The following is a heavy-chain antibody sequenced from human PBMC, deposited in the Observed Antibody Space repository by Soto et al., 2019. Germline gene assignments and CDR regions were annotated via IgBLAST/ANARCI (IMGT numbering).Heavy chain of an antibody. CDR1: GFTFSSYA. V-gene: IGHV3-30-3*01. CDR2: ISYDGSNK. D-gene: IGHD3-22*01. J-gene: IGHJ6*02. CDR3: ARDQQLSGSDYYGMDV. Sequence: EGSLRLSCAASGFTFSSYAMHWVRHAPGKGLEWVAVISYDGSNKYHADSVKGRFTISRDNSKNTLYLQMNSLRAEDTAVYYCARDQQLSGSDYYGMDVWGQGTTVTVSS.